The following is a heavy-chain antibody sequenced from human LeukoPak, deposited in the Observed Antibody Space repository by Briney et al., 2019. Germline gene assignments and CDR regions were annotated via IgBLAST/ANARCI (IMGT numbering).Heavy chain of an antibody. D-gene: IGHD2-2*01. CDR1: GFTFSSYA. CDR2: ISGSGGST. CDR3: AKIKGCSSTSCPHAFDI. V-gene: IGHV3-23*01. Sequence: PGGSLRLSCAASGFTFSSYAMSWVRQAPGKGLEWVSAISGSGGSTYYADSVKGRFTISRDNFKNTLYLQMNSLRAEDTAVYYCAKIKGCSSTSCPHAFDIWGQGTMVTVSS. J-gene: IGHJ3*02.